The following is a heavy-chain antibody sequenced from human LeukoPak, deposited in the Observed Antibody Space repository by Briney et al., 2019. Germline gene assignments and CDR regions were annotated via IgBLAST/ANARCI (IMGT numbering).Heavy chain of an antibody. Sequence: GESLKISCKGSGYSFTNYWIGWVRQMPGKGLEWMGIIYPGDADTSHRPSFQGQVTILVDKSISTAYLQWSSLKASDTAMYYCARREVGPTLPDYWGQGTLVTVSS. J-gene: IGHJ4*02. D-gene: IGHD1-26*01. CDR3: ARREVGPTLPDY. CDR2: IYPGDADT. V-gene: IGHV5-51*01. CDR1: GYSFTNYW.